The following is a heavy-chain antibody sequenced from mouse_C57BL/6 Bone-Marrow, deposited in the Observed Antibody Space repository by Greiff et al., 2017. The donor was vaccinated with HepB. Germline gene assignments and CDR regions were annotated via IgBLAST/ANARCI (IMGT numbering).Heavy chain of an antibody. CDR1: GYTFTDYY. V-gene: IGHV1-76*01. J-gene: IGHJ2*01. D-gene: IGHD2-4*01. CDR2: IYPGSGNT. CDR3: ARSYDYDGDY. Sequence: QVQLQQSGAELVRPGASVKLSCKASGYTFTDYYINWVKQRPGQGLEWIARIYPGSGNTYYNEKFTGKATLTAEKSSSTAYMQLTSLTSADSAVYFCARSYDYDGDYWGQGTTLTVSS.